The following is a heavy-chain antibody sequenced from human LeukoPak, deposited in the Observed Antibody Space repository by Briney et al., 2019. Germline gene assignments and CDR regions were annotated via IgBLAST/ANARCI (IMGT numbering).Heavy chain of an antibody. J-gene: IGHJ6*02. Sequence: ASVKVSCKASGYTFTGYYMHWVRQAPGQGLEWMGWINPNSGGTNYAQKFQGRVTMTRDTSISTAYMELSRLRSDDTAVYYCASSGYCSSTSCSGGYYYYGMDVWGQGTTVTVSS. CDR3: ASSGYCSSTSCSGGYYYYGMDV. CDR2: INPNSGGT. CDR1: GYTFTGYY. D-gene: IGHD2-2*01. V-gene: IGHV1-2*02.